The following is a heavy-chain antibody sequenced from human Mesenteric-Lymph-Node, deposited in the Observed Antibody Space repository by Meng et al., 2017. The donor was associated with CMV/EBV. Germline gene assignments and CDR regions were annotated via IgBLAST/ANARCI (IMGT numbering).Heavy chain of an antibody. V-gene: IGHV4-59*01. J-gene: IGHJ4*02. D-gene: IGHD4-23*01. CDR3: ARDRGLDYGGNSDFFEY. Sequence: GSLRLSCTVSGGSISSYYWSWIRQPPGKGLEWIGYLYFSGSTNYNPSLKSRVTISVDRSKNQLSLKLSSVTAADTAVYYCARDRGLDYGGNSDFFEYWGQGALVTVSS. CDR2: LYFSGST. CDR1: GGSISSYY.